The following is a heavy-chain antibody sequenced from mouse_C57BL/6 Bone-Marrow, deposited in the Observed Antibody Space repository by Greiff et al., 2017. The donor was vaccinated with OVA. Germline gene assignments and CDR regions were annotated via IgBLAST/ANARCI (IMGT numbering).Heavy chain of an antibody. Sequence: QVQLQQSGAELVRPGASVKLSCKASGYTFTDYYINWVKQRPGQGLEWIARIYPGSGNTYYNEKFKGKATLTAEKSSSTAYMQLSSLTSEDSAVYFCASYGSSLWAMDYWGQGTSVTVSS. J-gene: IGHJ4*01. D-gene: IGHD1-1*01. CDR2: IYPGSGNT. CDR1: GYTFTDYY. V-gene: IGHV1-76*01. CDR3: ASYGSSLWAMDY.